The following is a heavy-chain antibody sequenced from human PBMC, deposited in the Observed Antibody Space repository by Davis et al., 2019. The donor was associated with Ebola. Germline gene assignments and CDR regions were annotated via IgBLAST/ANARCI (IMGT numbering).Heavy chain of an antibody. V-gene: IGHV3-53*01. J-gene: IGHJ6*02. D-gene: IGHD5-24*01. CDR3: ARDNFPEDGMDV. Sequence: GESLKISCATSGFTFDDYPMHWVRQAPGKGLEWVSVIYTAGDTYYADSVKGRFTISRDSSKNTVSLLLSSLTPEDSALYYCARDNFPEDGMDVWGQGTTVTVSS. CDR2: IYTAGDT. CDR1: GFTFDDYP.